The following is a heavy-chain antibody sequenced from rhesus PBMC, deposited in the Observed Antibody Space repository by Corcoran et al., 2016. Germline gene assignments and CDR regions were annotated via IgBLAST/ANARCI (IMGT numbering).Heavy chain of an antibody. J-gene: IGHJ6*01. CDR3: AKFNVLQYLDWLFADGLDS. CDR2: MNSGGGST. V-gene: IGHV3S5*01. CDR1: GFTFSSYG. Sequence: EVQLVETGGGLVQPGGSLKLSCAASGFTFSSYGMSWVRQAPGKGLAWVAAMNSGGGSTYYTDSVKGRFTISRDNSKYTLSLQMNSLRAEDTAVYYCAKFNVLQYLDWLFADGLDSWGQGVVVTVSS. D-gene: IGHD3-3*01.